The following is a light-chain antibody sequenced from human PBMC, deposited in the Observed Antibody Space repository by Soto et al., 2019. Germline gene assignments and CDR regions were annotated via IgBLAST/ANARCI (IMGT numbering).Light chain of an antibody. CDR3: QQSHRTPRT. J-gene: IGKJ1*01. CDR2: DAS. CDR1: QNIDNF. Sequence: DIQMTQSPSPLPASVGDRVTITCRASQNIDNFLNWYQQRPGKAPKLLIYDASNLYSGVPSRFSGSGSGTDFTLTIISLQPEDFATYYCQQSHRTPRTFGPGTKVDIK. V-gene: IGKV1-39*01.